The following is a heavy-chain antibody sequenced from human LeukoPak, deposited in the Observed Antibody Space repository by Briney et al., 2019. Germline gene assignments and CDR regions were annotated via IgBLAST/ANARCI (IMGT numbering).Heavy chain of an antibody. CDR1: GGTFTSYA. CDR2: LIPIFGTA. V-gene: IGHV1-69*13. J-gene: IGHJ6*03. D-gene: IGHD2-2*01. CDR3: ARTTPKPAAMGGYYYYYMDV. Sequence: ASVQFSCHAPGGTFTSYAISWVRPAPGQGLEWMGGLIPIFGTANYAQKFQGRVTITADESTSTAYMELSSLRSEDTAVYYCARTTPKPAAMGGYYYYYMDVWGKGTTVTVSS.